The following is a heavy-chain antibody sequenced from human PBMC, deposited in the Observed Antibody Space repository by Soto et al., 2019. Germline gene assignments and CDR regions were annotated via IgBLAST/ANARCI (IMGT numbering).Heavy chain of an antibody. D-gene: IGHD6-13*01. CDR2: IIPIFGRA. CDR3: AGDNSSSPHLVWFDP. V-gene: IGHV1-69*12. Sequence: QVQLVQSGAEVKKPGSSVKVSCKASGGTFSSYAISWVRQAPGQGLEWMGGIIPIFGRANYAQKFQGRVTIHADESTSTAYRELSRLRSEDTAVYYCAGDNSSSPHLVWFDPRGKGTLVTVSS. CDR1: GGTFSSYA. J-gene: IGHJ5*02.